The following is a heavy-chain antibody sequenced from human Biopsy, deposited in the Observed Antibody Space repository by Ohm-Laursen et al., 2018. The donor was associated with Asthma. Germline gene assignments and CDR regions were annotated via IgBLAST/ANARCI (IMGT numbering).Heavy chain of an antibody. CDR3: ARGLLGMDV. D-gene: IGHD2-15*01. J-gene: IGHJ6*02. CDR1: GYIFTSHA. Sequence: ASVKASCKASGYIFTSHAMNWVRQAPGQGLEWMGRIDTNTGNPTYAQGFTGRFVFSLDTSVSTAYLQISSLKADDTAVYYCARGLLGMDVWGQGTTVTVSS. CDR2: IDTNTGNP. V-gene: IGHV7-4-1*02.